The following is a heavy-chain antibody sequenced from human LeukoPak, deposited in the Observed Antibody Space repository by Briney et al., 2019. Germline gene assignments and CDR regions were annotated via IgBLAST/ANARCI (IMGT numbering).Heavy chain of an antibody. CDR2: IIPILGIA. J-gene: IGHJ4*02. CDR3: ASFYYDSSGYLDY. Sequence: SVKVSCKASGGTFSSYTISWVRQAPGQGLEWMGRIIPILGIANYAQKFQGRVTITADKSTSTAYMELSSLRSEDTAVYYCASFYYDSSGYLDYWGQGTLATVSS. V-gene: IGHV1-69*02. D-gene: IGHD3-22*01. CDR1: GGTFSSYT.